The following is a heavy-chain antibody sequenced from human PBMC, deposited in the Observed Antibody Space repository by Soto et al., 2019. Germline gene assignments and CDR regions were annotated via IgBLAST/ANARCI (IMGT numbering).Heavy chain of an antibody. D-gene: IGHD2-21*02. Sequence: GGSLRLSCAASGFTFSTYGMHWVRQAPGKGLEWVAVIWYDGSNKYYADSVKGRFTISRDNSKNTPYLQMNSLRAEDTAVYYCARDHCGGDCYSDPYFDYWGQGTLVTVSS. J-gene: IGHJ4*01. CDR2: IWYDGSNK. V-gene: IGHV3-33*01. CDR3: ARDHCGGDCYSDPYFDY. CDR1: GFTFSTYG.